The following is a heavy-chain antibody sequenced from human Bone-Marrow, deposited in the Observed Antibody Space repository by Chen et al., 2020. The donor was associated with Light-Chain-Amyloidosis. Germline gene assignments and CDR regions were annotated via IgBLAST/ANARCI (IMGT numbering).Heavy chain of an antibody. J-gene: IGHJ4*02. CDR3: GRYGLLVPAY. CDR1: GYSISSGYY. D-gene: IGHD3-10*01. CDR2: IYHSGNS. Sequence: QVQLQESGPGLVKPSETLYLTCAVSGYSISSGYYWGWIRQPPGKGLEWIAGIYHSGNSYYNPSLKSRVTISVDTSKNQFSLRLTSVTAADTAVYYCGRYGLLVPAYWGQRTLVTVSS. V-gene: IGHV4-38-2*01.